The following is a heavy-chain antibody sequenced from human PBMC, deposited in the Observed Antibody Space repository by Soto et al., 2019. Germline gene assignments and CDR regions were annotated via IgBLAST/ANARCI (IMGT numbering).Heavy chain of an antibody. CDR2: ISGSGGST. CDR3: AKGSSSSFAEDFQH. J-gene: IGHJ1*01. CDR1: GFTFSSYA. V-gene: IGHV3-23*01. Sequence: GGSLRLSCAASGFTFSSYAMSWVRQAPGKGLEWVSAISGSGGSTYYADSVKGRFTISRDNSKNTLYLQMNSLRAEDTAVDYCAKGSSSSFAEDFQHWGQGTLVTVSS. D-gene: IGHD6-6*01.